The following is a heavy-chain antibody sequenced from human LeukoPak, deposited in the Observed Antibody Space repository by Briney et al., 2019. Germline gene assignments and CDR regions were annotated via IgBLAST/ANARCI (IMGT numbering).Heavy chain of an antibody. CDR3: AELGITMIGGV. D-gene: IGHD3-10*02. V-gene: IGHV3-21*01. Sequence: PGGSLRLSCAASGFTFSRYSLNWVRPAPGKGLEWVSSISTSSSYIYYADSVKGRFTISRDNAKNSLYLQMNSLRAEDTAVYYCAELGITMIGGVWGKGTTVTISS. CDR1: GFTFSRYS. J-gene: IGHJ6*04. CDR2: ISTSSSYI.